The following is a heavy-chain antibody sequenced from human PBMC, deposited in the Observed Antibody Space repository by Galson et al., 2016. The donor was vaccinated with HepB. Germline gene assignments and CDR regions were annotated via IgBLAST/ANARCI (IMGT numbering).Heavy chain of an antibody. V-gene: IGHV4-59*01. CDR3: ARLHPYCRGGSCYRIGWFDP. D-gene: IGHD2-15*01. CDR1: GGSISSYY. J-gene: IGHJ5*02. Sequence: SETLSLTCTVSGGSISSYYWSWIRQPPGKGLEWIGYIYYSGSTDYNPSLKSRVTISVDTSKNQFSLKLSPVTAADTAVYYCARLHPYCRGGSCYRIGWFDPWGQGTLVTVSS. CDR2: IYYSGST.